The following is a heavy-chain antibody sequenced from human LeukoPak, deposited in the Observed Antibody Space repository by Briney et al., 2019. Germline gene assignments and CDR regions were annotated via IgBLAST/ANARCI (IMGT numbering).Heavy chain of an antibody. CDR3: ARANSYVHAFDY. V-gene: IGHV4-59*01. D-gene: IGHD5-18*01. CDR2: IYYSGST. J-gene: IGHJ4*02. Sequence: PSETLSLTCTVSGGSISSYYWSWIRQPPGKGLEWIGYIYYSGSTNYNPSLKSRVTISVDTSKNQFSLKLSSVTAADTAAYYCARANSYVHAFDYWGQGTLVTVSS. CDR1: GGSISSYY.